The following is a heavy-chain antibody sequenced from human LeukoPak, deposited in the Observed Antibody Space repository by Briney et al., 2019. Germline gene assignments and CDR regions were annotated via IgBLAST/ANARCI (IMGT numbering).Heavy chain of an antibody. J-gene: IGHJ4*02. CDR2: ISYDGSNK. CDR3: AKDQYCSSTSCLDY. D-gene: IGHD2-2*01. CDR1: GFTFSSYG. Sequence: GRSLRLSCAASGFTFSSYGMHWVRQAPGKGLEWVAVISYDGSNKYYADSVKGRFTISRDNSKNTLYLQMNSLRAEGTAVYYCAKDQYCSSTSCLDYWGQGTLVTVSS. V-gene: IGHV3-30*18.